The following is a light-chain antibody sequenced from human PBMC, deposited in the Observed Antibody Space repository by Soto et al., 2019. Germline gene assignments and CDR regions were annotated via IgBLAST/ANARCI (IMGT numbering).Light chain of an antibody. V-gene: IGLV2-8*01. J-gene: IGLJ2*01. Sequence: QSALTQPPSASGSPGQSVTISCTGTSSDVGGYNYVSWYQHHPGKAPKLMIYEVAKRPSGVPDRFSGSKSGNTASLTVSGLQAEDEADYYCQSFDTSLSGFVVFGGGTKLTVL. CDR3: QSFDTSLSGFVV. CDR1: SSDVGGYNY. CDR2: EVA.